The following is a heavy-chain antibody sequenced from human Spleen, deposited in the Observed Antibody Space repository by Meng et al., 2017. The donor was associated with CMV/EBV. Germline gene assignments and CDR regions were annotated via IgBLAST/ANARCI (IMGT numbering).Heavy chain of an antibody. J-gene: IGHJ4*02. V-gene: IGHV3-30*18. CDR3: AKDGGPPNSTSGDFFDY. CDR1: GFTFSSYS. D-gene: IGHD2-2*01. CDR2: MTYDGSKI. Sequence: GGSLRLSCAASGFTFSSYSMNWVRQAPGKGLEWVAFMTYDGSKIYYGDSVKGRFTLSRDNSKNTLYLQMNSLRIDDTSVYYCAKDGGPPNSTSGDFFDYWGQGALVTVSS.